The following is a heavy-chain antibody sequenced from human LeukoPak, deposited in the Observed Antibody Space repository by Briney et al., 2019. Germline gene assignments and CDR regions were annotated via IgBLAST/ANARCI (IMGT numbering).Heavy chain of an antibody. V-gene: IGHV4-34*01. Sequence: SETLSLSCAVYGGSFSGYYWSWIRQPPGKGLEWIGEINHSGSTNYNPSLKSRVTISVDTSKNQFSLKLSSVTAADTAVYYCASLMTTVASYYYYGMDVWGQGTTVTVSS. CDR2: INHSGST. CDR3: ASLMTTVASYYYYGMDV. J-gene: IGHJ6*02. CDR1: GGSFSGYY. D-gene: IGHD4-11*01.